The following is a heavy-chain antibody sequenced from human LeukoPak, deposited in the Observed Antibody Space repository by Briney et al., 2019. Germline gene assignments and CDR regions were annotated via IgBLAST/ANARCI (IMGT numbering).Heavy chain of an antibody. CDR2: IWYDGTNK. CDR1: RFTFSSYV. J-gene: IGHJ4*02. V-gene: IGHV3-33*08. D-gene: IGHD3-22*01. Sequence: GGSLRLSCAASRFTFSSYVMHWVRQAPGKGLEWVAVIWYDGTNKYYADSVKGRFTISRDNSKNTLYLQMNSLRVEDTSMYYCARAAYDSSGYLTLWGRGTLVTVSS. CDR3: ARAAYDSSGYLTL.